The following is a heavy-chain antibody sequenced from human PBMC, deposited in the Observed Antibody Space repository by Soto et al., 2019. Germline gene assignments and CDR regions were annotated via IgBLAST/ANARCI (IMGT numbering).Heavy chain of an antibody. V-gene: IGHV1-18*04. D-gene: IGHD3-3*01. J-gene: IGHJ6*02. CDR3: ARDAFAFWSGYYMDYGMDV. CDR2: ISAYNGNT. Sequence: ASVKVSCKASGYTFTSYGISWVRQAPGQGLEWMGWISAYNGNTNYAQKHQGRVTMTTDTSTSTAYMGLRSLRSDDTAVYYCARDAFAFWSGYYMDYGMDVWGQGTTVTVSS. CDR1: GYTFTSYG.